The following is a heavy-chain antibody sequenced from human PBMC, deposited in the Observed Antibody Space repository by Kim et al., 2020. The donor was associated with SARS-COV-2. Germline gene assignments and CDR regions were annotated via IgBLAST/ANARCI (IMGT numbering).Heavy chain of an antibody. CDR3: ARIGTTVTTRSTAPHQGIDY. CDR2: IYYSGST. V-gene: IGHV4-59*01. Sequence: SETLSLTCTVSGGSISSYYWSWIRQPPGKGLEWIGYIYYSGSTNYNPSLKSRVTISVDTSKNQFSLKLSSVTAADTAVYYCARIGTTVTTRSTAPHQGIDYWGQGTLVTVSS. CDR1: GGSISSYY. D-gene: IGHD4-17*01. J-gene: IGHJ4*02.